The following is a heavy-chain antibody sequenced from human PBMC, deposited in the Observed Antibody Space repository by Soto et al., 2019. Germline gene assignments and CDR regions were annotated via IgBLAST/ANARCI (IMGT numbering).Heavy chain of an antibody. Sequence: PGGSLRLSCAAPVFTFSSYWMHWVRQAPGEGLMWVSRINPDGSTTSYADSVKGRFTISRDNAKNTLYLQMNSLRVEDTAVYYCARVPTTVTTPGMDVWGQGTTVTVSS. CDR3: ARVPTTVTTPGMDV. V-gene: IGHV3-74*01. CDR2: INPDGSTT. D-gene: IGHD4-4*01. CDR1: VFTFSSYW. J-gene: IGHJ6*02.